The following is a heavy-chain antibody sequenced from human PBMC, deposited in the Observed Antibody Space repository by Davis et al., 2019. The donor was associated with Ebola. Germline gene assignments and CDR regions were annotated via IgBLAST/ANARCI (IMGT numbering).Heavy chain of an antibody. J-gene: IGHJ5*02. Sequence: GESLKISCVASGFTFNEYEMNWVRQAPGKGLEWISYISDSGSNAYSTESVKGRFTISRANAKNSLYLQMNSLRAEDTAVYYCARTIAVAGPGSWGQGTLVTVSS. D-gene: IGHD6-19*01. CDR2: ISDSGSNA. CDR1: GFTFNEYE. V-gene: IGHV3-48*03. CDR3: ARTIAVAGPGS.